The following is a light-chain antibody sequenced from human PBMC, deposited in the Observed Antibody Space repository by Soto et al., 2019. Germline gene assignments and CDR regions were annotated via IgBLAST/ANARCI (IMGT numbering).Light chain of an antibody. CDR3: QRYNKWPLT. V-gene: IGKV3-15*01. CDR1: QSVSSN. J-gene: IGKJ1*01. Sequence: EIMMTQSPGTLSASPGERATLSCRASQSVSSNLAWYQQKPGQAPRLLIYAVSTRATGIPARFSGSGSGTEFTLTISSLQSEDFAVYYCQRYNKWPLTFGQGTKVESK. CDR2: AVS.